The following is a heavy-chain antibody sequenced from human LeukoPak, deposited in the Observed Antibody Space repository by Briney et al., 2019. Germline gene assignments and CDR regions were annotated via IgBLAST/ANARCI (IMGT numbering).Heavy chain of an antibody. D-gene: IGHD3-16*02. CDR3: ARDVPKNYDYVWGSYRHTFDY. J-gene: IGHJ4*02. V-gene: IGHV4-34*01. CDR1: GGSFSGYY. Sequence: SETLSLTCAVYGGSFSGYYWSWIRQPPGKGLEWIGEINHSGSTNYNPSLKSRVTISVDTSKNQFSLKLSSVTAADTDVYYCARDVPKNYDYVWGSYRHTFDYWGQGTLVTVSS. CDR2: INHSGST.